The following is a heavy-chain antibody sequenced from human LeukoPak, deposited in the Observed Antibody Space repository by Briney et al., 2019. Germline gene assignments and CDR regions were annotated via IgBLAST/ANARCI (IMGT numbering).Heavy chain of an antibody. CDR3: ARERWGFSSHYFDY. D-gene: IGHD3-10*01. CDR1: GGSISSYY. CDR2: IYYSGST. Sequence: SETLSLTCTVSGGSISSYYWSWIRQPPGKGLEWIGYIYYSGSTNYNPSLKSRVTISVDTSKNQFSLKLSSVTAADTAVYYCARERWGFSSHYFDYWGQGTPVTVSS. V-gene: IGHV4-59*12. J-gene: IGHJ4*02.